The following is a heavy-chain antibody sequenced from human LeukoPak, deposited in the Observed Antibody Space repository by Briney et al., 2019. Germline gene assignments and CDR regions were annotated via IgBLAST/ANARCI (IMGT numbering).Heavy chain of an antibody. V-gene: IGHV1-69*13. CDR3: ARERAGYCSGGSCYSTRYYYGMDV. CDR2: ITPMFGTA. CDR1: GYTFTSYA. D-gene: IGHD2-15*01. Sequence: ASVEVSCKASGYTFTSYAINWVRQAPGQGLEWMGGITPMFGTAKYAQKFQGRVTITADESTSTAYMELSSLRSEDTAVYYCARERAGYCSGGSCYSTRYYYGMDVWGQGTTVTVSS. J-gene: IGHJ6*02.